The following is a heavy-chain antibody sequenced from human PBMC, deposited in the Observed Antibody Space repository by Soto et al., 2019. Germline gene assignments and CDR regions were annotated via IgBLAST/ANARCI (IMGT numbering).Heavy chain of an antibody. V-gene: IGHV3-15*01. D-gene: IGHD3-16*02. CDR1: GFTFSNAW. CDR3: TTEALVIHFYYYCYYMNV. CDR2: IKSKTDGGTT. J-gene: IGHJ6*03. Sequence: GGSLRLSCAASGFTFSNAWMSWVRQAPGKGLEWVGRIKSKTDGGTTDYAAPVKGRFTISRDDSKNTLYLQMNSLKTEDTAVYYCTTEALVIHFYYYCYYMNVWGQGTSVTVS.